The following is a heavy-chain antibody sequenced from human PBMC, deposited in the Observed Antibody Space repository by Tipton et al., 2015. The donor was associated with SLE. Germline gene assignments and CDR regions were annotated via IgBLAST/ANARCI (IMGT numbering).Heavy chain of an antibody. CDR1: GYTFTSYG. J-gene: IGHJ6*03. CDR2: ISAYNGNT. V-gene: IGHV1-18*04. Sequence: QSGPEVKKPGASAKVSCKASGYTFTSYGISWVRQAPGQGLEWMGWISAYNGNTNYAQKLQGRVTMTTDTSTSTADMELRSLRTDDTAVYYCASIAAAGKGVYYYMDVWGKVSTGTVSS. D-gene: IGHD6-13*01. CDR3: ASIAAAGKGVYYYMDV.